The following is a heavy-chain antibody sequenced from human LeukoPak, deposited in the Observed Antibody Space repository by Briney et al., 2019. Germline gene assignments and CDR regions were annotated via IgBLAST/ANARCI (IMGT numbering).Heavy chain of an antibody. CDR3: AKDLSPPDNGWYGGGDY. D-gene: IGHD6-19*01. CDR2: IRYDGSNK. J-gene: IGHJ4*02. V-gene: IGHV3-30*02. Sequence: GGSLRLSRAASGFTFSSYGMHWVRQAPGKGLEWVAFIRYDGSNKYYADSVKGRFTISRDNSKNTLYLQMNSLRAEDTAVYYCAKDLSPPDNGWYGGGDYWGQGTLVTVSS. CDR1: GFTFSSYG.